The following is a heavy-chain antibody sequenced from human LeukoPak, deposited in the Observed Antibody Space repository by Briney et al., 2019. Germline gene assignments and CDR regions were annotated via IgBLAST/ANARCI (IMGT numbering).Heavy chain of an antibody. CDR3: ARDAVGASDAFDI. Sequence: GASVKVSCKASGGTFSSYAISWVRQAPGQGLEWMGGIIPIFGTANYAQKFQGRVTITADKSTSTAYMELSSLRSEDTAVYYCARDAVGASDAFDIWGQGTMVTVSS. V-gene: IGHV1-69*06. J-gene: IGHJ3*02. CDR2: IIPIFGTA. CDR1: GGTFSSYA. D-gene: IGHD1-26*01.